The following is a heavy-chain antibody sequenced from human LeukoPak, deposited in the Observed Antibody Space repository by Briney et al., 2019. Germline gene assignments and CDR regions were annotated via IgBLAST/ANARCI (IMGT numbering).Heavy chain of an antibody. Sequence: ASVKVSCKASGYTFTGYYMHWVRQAPGQGLEWMGWINPNSGGTNYARKFQGRVTMTRDTSISTAYMELSRLRSDDTAVYYCARVRSLFLKQLVRGFDYWGQGTLVTVSS. CDR1: GYTFTGYY. J-gene: IGHJ4*02. CDR2: INPNSGGT. D-gene: IGHD6-13*01. V-gene: IGHV1-2*02. CDR3: ARVRSLFLKQLVRGFDY.